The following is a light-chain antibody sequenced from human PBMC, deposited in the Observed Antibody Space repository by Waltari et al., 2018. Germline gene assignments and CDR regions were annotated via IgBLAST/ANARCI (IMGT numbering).Light chain of an antibody. CDR2: EVT. J-gene: IGLJ3*02. CDR3: CSYAGTDSWV. V-gene: IGLV2-23*02. CDR1: SDDGGGYNL. Sequence: QSALTQPASMSGSPGHPVTIPCTGTSDDGGGYNLVSWYQQHPGKAPKLIIFEVTKRPSGVSNRFSGSRSGNTASLTLSGLQPEDEAAYYCCSYAGTDSWVFGGGTKVTVL.